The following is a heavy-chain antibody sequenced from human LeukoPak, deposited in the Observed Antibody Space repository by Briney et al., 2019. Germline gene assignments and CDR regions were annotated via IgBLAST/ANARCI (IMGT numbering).Heavy chain of an antibody. D-gene: IGHD6-13*01. Sequence: SETLSLTCAVSGGSFSGYYWSWIRQPPGKGLEWIGEINHSGSTNYNPSLKSRVTISVDTSKNQFSLKLSSVTAADTAVYYCARGRIAAAGKGIGYYFDYWGQGTLVTVSS. CDR2: INHSGST. CDR3: ARGRIAAAGKGIGYYFDY. V-gene: IGHV4-34*01. J-gene: IGHJ4*02. CDR1: GGSFSGYY.